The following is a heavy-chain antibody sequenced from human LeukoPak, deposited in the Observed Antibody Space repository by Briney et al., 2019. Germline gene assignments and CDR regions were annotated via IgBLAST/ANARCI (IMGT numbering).Heavy chain of an antibody. V-gene: IGHV3-30*02. CDR1: GFPFSTYG. CDR2: IRFDGSDK. J-gene: IGHJ4*02. Sequence: GGSLRLSCAASGFPFSTYGMHWVRQAPGKGLEWVAFIRFDGSDKYYADSVKGRFTISRDNSENTLYLQMNSLRAEDTAVYYCARVVVAATTPRGYHNYWGQGTLATVSS. CDR3: ARVVVAATTPRGYHNY. D-gene: IGHD2-15*01.